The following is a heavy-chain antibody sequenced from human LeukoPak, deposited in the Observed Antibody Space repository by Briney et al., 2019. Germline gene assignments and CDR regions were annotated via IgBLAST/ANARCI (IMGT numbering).Heavy chain of an antibody. D-gene: IGHD2-2*01. CDR1: GYTFTSYG. Sequence: ASVKVSCKASGYTFTSYGISWVRQAPGQGLEWMGWISAYNGSTNYAQKPQGRVTMTTDTSTSTAYMELRSLRSDDTAVYYCARVPIVVVPAAFYYYMDVWGKGTTVTVSS. J-gene: IGHJ6*03. CDR3: ARVPIVVVPAAFYYYMDV. V-gene: IGHV1-18*01. CDR2: ISAYNGST.